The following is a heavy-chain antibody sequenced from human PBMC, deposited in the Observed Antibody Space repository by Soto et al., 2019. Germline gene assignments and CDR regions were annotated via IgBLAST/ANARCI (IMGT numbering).Heavy chain of an antibody. V-gene: IGHV4-61*08. D-gene: IGHD3-3*02. CDR1: DGSVSSYGYY. J-gene: IGHJ4*02. Sequence: QVQLQESGPGLVKPSETLSLTCTDSDGSVSSYGYYWTWVRQAPGKGLEWIGYIAYNGGTSYNPSLRSRVTISVDTSKSQFSLDLSFATAADTALYYCTRGGHFYEYMIWGQGTLVTVSS. CDR3: TRGGHFYEYMI. CDR2: IAYNGGT.